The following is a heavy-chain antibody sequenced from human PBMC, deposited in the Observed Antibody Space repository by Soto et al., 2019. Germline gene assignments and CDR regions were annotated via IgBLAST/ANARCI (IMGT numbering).Heavy chain of an antibody. V-gene: IGHV1-18*01. CDR3: ARDLCSGGSCYSAVPFDY. CDR2: ISAYNGNT. D-gene: IGHD2-15*01. Sequence: ASVMVSCTASGYTFTSYGISWVRQAPGQGLEWMGWISAYNGNTNYAQKLQGRVTMTTDTSTSTAYMELRSLRSDDTAVYYCARDLCSGGSCYSAVPFDYWGQGTLVTVSS. J-gene: IGHJ4*02. CDR1: GYTFTSYG.